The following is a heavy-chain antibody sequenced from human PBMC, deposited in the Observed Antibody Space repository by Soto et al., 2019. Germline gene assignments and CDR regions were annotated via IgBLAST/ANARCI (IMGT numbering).Heavy chain of an antibody. J-gene: IGHJ1*01. CDR2: ISSDGYST. D-gene: IGHD2-21*01. V-gene: IGHV3-64*02. CDR3: ARVFCDSGDCYPMLFQH. CDR1: GFSFTSYG. Sequence: PGGSLRLSCAASGFSFTSYGMHWVRQAPGKGLEYVSAISSDGYSTYYADSVKGRFTISRDNSRKTLNLQMGSLRADDMAMYYCARVFCDSGDCYPMLFQHWGQGTLVTVSS.